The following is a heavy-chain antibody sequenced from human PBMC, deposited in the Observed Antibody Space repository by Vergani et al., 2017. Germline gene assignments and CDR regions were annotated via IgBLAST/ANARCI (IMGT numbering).Heavy chain of an antibody. CDR2: INPSGGST. V-gene: IGHV1-46*03. Sequence: QVQLVQSGAEVKKPGASVKVSCKASGYTFTSYYMHWVRQAPGQGLEWMGIINPSGGSTSYAQKFQGRVTMTRDTSTSTVYMELSSLRSEDTAVYYCARDRGYSGDDEEGGLFDYWGQGTLVTVSS. CDR3: ARDRGYSGDDEEGGLFDY. J-gene: IGHJ4*02. D-gene: IGHD5-12*01. CDR1: GYTFTSYY.